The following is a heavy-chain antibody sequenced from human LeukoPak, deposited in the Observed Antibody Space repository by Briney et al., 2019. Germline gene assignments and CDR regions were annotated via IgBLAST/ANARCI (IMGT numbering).Heavy chain of an antibody. CDR2: IYYSGST. J-gene: IGHJ2*01. D-gene: IGHD2-2*01. CDR1: GGSISSYY. CDR3: ARLVDCSSTSCYDWYFDL. Sequence: SETLPLTCTVSGGSISSYYWSWIRQPPGKGLEWIGYIYYSGSTNYNPSLKSRVTISVDTSKNQFSLKLSSVTAADTAVYYCARLVDCSSTSCYDWYFDLWGRGTLVTVSS. V-gene: IGHV4-59*08.